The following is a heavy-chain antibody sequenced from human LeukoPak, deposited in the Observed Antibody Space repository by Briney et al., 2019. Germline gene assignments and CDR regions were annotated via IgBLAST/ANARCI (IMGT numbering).Heavy chain of an antibody. CDR1: GFTFSSYW. Sequence: GGSLRLSCAASGFTFSSYWMHWVRQAPGKGLVWVSRINSDGSSTSYADSVKGRFTISRDNSKNTLYLQMNSLRAEDTAVYYCAKVSGSGWIFDYWGQGTLVTVSS. CDR2: INSDGSST. V-gene: IGHV3-74*01. CDR3: AKVSGSGWIFDY. J-gene: IGHJ4*02. D-gene: IGHD6-19*01.